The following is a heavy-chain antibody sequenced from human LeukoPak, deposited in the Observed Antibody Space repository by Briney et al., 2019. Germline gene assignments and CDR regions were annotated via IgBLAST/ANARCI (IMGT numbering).Heavy chain of an antibody. Sequence: GGSLRLSCAASGFTFSSYAMSWVRQAPGKGLEWVSAISDSGDNTYYADSVKGRFTISRDNSKNTLYLQMNSLRAEDTAVYYCAKDLSGYHPFDYWGQGTLVTVSS. CDR3: AKDLSGYHPFDY. V-gene: IGHV3-23*01. J-gene: IGHJ4*02. CDR1: GFTFSSYA. CDR2: ISDSGDNT. D-gene: IGHD3-10*01.